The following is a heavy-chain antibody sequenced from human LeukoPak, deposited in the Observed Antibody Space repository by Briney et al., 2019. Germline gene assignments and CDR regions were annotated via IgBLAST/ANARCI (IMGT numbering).Heavy chain of an antibody. Sequence: ASVKVSCKASGYTFTGYNMHWVRQAPGQGLEWMGWINPNSGGTNYAQKFQGRVTMTRDTAISTAYMELRRLRSDDTAVYYCARDLFTIFGVVIDSDAFDIWGQGTMVTVSS. CDR3: ARDLFTIFGVVIDSDAFDI. V-gene: IGHV1-2*02. D-gene: IGHD3-3*01. CDR2: INPNSGGT. CDR1: GYTFTGYN. J-gene: IGHJ3*02.